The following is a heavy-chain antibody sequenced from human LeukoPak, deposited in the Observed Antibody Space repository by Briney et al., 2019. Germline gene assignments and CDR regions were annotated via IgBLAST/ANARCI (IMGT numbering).Heavy chain of an antibody. CDR1: GFTFSNYA. D-gene: IGHD3-3*01. CDR2: ISYDGSNK. Sequence: GGSLRLSCAASGFTFSNYAMHWVRQAPGGGLEWVAVISYDGSNKYYAVSVKGRFTISRDNSKNTLYLQMNSLRADDTAVYYCPSTFPQSIFGVVIPTSYYRFGMDVGGQGSTVTVSS. CDR3: PSTFPQSIFGVVIPTSYYRFGMDV. V-gene: IGHV3-30*04. J-gene: IGHJ6*02.